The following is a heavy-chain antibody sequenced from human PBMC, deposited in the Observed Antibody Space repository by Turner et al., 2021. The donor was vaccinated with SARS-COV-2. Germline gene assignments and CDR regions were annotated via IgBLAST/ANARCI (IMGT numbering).Heavy chain of an antibody. Sequence: QVQLVQAGAEVKKPGTPVKVSCKDSGYALTQLSMHWVRQAPGKGLEWMGGFDPEDGETIYAQKFQGRVTMTEDTSTDTAYMELSSLRSEDTAVYYCATGVAVAGTPSDYYYYYGMDVWGQGTTVTVSS. CDR3: ATGVAVAGTPSDYYYYYGMDV. V-gene: IGHV1-24*01. D-gene: IGHD6-19*01. CDR1: GYALTQLS. CDR2: FDPEDGET. J-gene: IGHJ6*02.